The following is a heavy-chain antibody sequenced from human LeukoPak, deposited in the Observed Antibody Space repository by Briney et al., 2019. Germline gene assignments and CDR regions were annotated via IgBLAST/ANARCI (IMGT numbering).Heavy chain of an antibody. V-gene: IGHV3-30*02. Sequence: GGSLRLSCAASGFNFSNYDMHWVRQAPGKGLEWVAFIRYDGSDKYYADSVKGRFTISRDNAKNSLYLQMNSLRAEDTAVYYCVTMIVVVITRTSYDAFDIWGQGTMVTVSS. CDR3: VTMIVVVITRTSYDAFDI. CDR2: IRYDGSDK. CDR1: GFNFSNYD. D-gene: IGHD3-22*01. J-gene: IGHJ3*02.